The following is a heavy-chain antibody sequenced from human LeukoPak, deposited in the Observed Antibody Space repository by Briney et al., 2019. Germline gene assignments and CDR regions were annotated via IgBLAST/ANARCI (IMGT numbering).Heavy chain of an antibody. CDR1: GGSISSGGYS. V-gene: IGHV4-30-2*01. CDR3: ARGTRHRGAFDI. CDR2: IYHSGST. Sequence: PPETLSLTCAVSGGSISSGGYSWSWIRQPPGKGLEWIGYIYHSGSTYYNPSLKSRVTISVDRSKNQFSLKLSSVTAADTAVYYCARGTRHRGAFDIWGQGTMVTVSS. J-gene: IGHJ3*02.